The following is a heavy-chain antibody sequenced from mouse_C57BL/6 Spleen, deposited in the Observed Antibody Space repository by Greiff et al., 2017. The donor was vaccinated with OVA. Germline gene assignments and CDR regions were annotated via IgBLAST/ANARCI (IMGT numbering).Heavy chain of an antibody. Sequence: QVQLQQSGAELMKPGASVKLSCKATGYTFTGYWIEWVKQRPGHGLEWIGEILPGSGSTNYNEKFKGKATFTADTSSNTAYMQLSSLTTEDSAIYYGARVGFITTVVAKGYFDVWGTGTTVTVSS. CDR2: ILPGSGST. J-gene: IGHJ1*03. CDR3: ARVGFITTVVAKGYFDV. D-gene: IGHD1-1*01. CDR1: GYTFTGYW. V-gene: IGHV1-9*01.